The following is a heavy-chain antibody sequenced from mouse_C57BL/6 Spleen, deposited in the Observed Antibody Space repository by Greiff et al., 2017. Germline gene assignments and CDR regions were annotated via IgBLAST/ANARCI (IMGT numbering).Heavy chain of an antibody. Sequence: VQLKESGGGLVKPGGSLKLSCAASGFTFSSYAMSWVRQTPEKRLEWVATISDGGSYTYYPDNVKGRFTISRDNAKNNLYLQMSHLKSEDTAMYYCARYSPNAMDYWGQGSSVTVSS. CDR1: GFTFSSYA. J-gene: IGHJ4*01. CDR2: ISDGGSYT. CDR3: ARYSPNAMDY. D-gene: IGHD2-12*01. V-gene: IGHV5-4*01.